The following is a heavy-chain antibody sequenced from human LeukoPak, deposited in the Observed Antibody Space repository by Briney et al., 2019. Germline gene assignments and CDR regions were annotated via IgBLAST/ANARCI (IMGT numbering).Heavy chain of an antibody. V-gene: IGHV3-23*01. D-gene: IGHD6-6*01. Sequence: SGGSLRLSCAASGFTFSSYAMSWVRQAPGKGLEWVSAISGSGGSTYYADSVKRRFTISRDNSKNPLYLKMNSLRAEDTTVYYCAKDQLAARPRWFVPWGQGTLVTVSS. J-gene: IGHJ5*02. CDR2: ISGSGGST. CDR3: AKDQLAARPRWFVP. CDR1: GFTFSSYA.